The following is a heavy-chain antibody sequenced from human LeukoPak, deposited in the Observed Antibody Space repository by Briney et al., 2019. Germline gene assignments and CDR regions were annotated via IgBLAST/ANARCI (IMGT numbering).Heavy chain of an antibody. J-gene: IGHJ5*02. V-gene: IGHV3-21*04. Sequence: GGSLRLSCAASGFTFSSYSMNWVRQAPGKGLEWVSSISSSSSYIYYADSVKGRFTISRDNAKKSMYLQMNSLRAEDTAVYYCAKDDNYIRFLSWGQGTLVTVSS. CDR3: AKDDNYIRFLS. CDR2: ISSSSSYI. D-gene: IGHD3-16*01. CDR1: GFTFSSYS.